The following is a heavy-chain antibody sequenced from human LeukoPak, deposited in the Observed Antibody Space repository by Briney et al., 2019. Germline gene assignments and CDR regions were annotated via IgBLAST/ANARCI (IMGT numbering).Heavy chain of an antibody. J-gene: IGHJ5*02. CDR3: AVSSSWYGNWFDP. Sequence: SETLSLTCAVYGGSFSGYYWSWIRQPPGKGLEWIGEINHSGSTNYNPSLKSRVTISVDTSKNQFSLKLSSVTAADTAVYYCAVSSSWYGNWFDPWGQGTLVTVSS. V-gene: IGHV4-34*01. CDR1: GGSFSGYY. CDR2: INHSGST. D-gene: IGHD6-13*01.